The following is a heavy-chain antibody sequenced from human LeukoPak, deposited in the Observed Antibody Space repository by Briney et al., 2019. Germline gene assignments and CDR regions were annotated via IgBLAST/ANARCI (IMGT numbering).Heavy chain of an antibody. Sequence: GASVKVSCKASGYTFTGYYMHWVRQAPGQGLEWMGWINPNSGGTNYAQKFQGRVTMTRDTSISTAYMELSRLRSDDTAVYYCARAWGYFEGNNWFDPWGQGTLVTVSS. CDR1: GYTFTGYY. CDR2: INPNSGGT. J-gene: IGHJ5*02. D-gene: IGHD3-9*01. V-gene: IGHV1-2*02. CDR3: ARAWGYFEGNNWFDP.